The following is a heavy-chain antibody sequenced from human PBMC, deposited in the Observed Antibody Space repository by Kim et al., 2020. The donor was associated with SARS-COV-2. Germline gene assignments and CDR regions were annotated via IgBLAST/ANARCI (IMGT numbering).Heavy chain of an antibody. CDR2: ISYDGSNK. CDR3: AREDTSSSWGAEYFQH. V-gene: IGHV3-30-3*01. Sequence: GGSLRLSCAASGFTFSSYAMHWVRQAPGKGLEWVAVISYDGSNKYYADSVKGRFTISRDNSKNTLYLQMNSLRAEDTAVYYCAREDTSSSWGAEYFQHWG. J-gene: IGHJ1*01. D-gene: IGHD6-13*01. CDR1: GFTFSSYA.